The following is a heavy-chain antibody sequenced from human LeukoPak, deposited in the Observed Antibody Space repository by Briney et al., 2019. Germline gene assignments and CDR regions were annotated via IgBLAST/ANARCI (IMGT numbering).Heavy chain of an antibody. CDR3: ARELKGYCSGGSCYRYCFDY. CDR2: INPSGGST. J-gene: IGHJ4*02. Sequence: ASVKVSCKASGYTFTSYYMHWVRQAPGQGLEWMGIINPSGGSTSYAQKFQGRVTMTRDTSTSTVYMELSSLRSEDTAVYYCARELKGYCSGGSCYRYCFDYWGQGTLVTVSS. V-gene: IGHV1-46*01. CDR1: GYTFTSYY. D-gene: IGHD2-15*01.